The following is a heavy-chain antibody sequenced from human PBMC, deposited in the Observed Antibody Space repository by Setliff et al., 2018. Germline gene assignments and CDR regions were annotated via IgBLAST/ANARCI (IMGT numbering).Heavy chain of an antibody. D-gene: IGHD3-10*01. CDR1: GFTFSNYV. Sequence: GESLTISCAASGFTFSNYVIYWVRQAPGKGLEWVALITKDGGNKFYANSVKGRFTISRDNSENTVYLQMNTLRSEDTAIYYCARDLIDRGLGYWGQGTLVTVSS. J-gene: IGHJ4*02. CDR3: ARDLIDRGLGY. V-gene: IGHV3-30-3*01. CDR2: ITKDGGNK.